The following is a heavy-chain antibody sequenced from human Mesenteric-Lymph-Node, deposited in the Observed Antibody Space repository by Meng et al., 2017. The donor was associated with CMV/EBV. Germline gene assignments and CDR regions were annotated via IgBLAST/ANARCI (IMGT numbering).Heavy chain of an antibody. Sequence: SETLSLTCAVYGGSFSSYSWSWIRQSPGKGLEWIGEINHSGSANYNPSVKSRVTISVDTSKNQFSLKLTSVTAADTAVYYCATRDVVGSIDSPNYFDPWGQGTLVTVSS. CDR2: INHSGSA. D-gene: IGHD5-12*01. J-gene: IGHJ5*02. CDR3: ATRDVVGSIDSPNYFDP. V-gene: IGHV4-34*01. CDR1: GGSFSSYS.